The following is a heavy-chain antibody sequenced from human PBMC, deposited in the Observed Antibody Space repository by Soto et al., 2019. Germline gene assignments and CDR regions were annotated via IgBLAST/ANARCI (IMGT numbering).Heavy chain of an antibody. CDR1: GGSISSYY. V-gene: IGHV4-59*01. CDR3: ARVRSSSTWLPYTWFDP. Sequence: QVQLQESGPGLVKPSETLSLTCTVSGGSISSYYWSWIRQPPGKGLEWIGYIYYSGSTNYNPSLKSRVATSVDTSKHPSSLKLSSVTAEDTAVYYCARVRSSSTWLPYTWFDPWGQGTLVTVAS. J-gene: IGHJ5*02. D-gene: IGHD6-13*01. CDR2: IYYSGST.